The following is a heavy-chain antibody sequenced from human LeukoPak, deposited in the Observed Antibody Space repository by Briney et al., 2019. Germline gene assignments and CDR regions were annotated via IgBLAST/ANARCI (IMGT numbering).Heavy chain of an antibody. CDR2: IYYSGST. CDR1: GGSISSYY. D-gene: IGHD4-23*01. CDR3: ARGGGNSFDY. V-gene: IGHV4-59*01. J-gene: IGHJ4*02. Sequence: TSETLSLTCTVSGGSISSYYWSCIRQPPGKGLEWIGYIYYSGSTKYNPSLKSRVTISVDTSKNQFSLKLSSVTAADTAVYYCARGGGNSFDYWGQGTLVTVSS.